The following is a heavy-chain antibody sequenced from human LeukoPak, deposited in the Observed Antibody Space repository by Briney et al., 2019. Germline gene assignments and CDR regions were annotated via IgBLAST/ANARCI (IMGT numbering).Heavy chain of an antibody. CDR3: ARLGGETTRFDL. D-gene: IGHD3-16*01. J-gene: IGHJ5*02. Sequence: GGSLRLSCAASGFTLRNYWMSWVRQAPGRGLDWVATIKQDGILKHYVDSVKGRFTISRDNAADSLYLQMDSLRVEDTAVYYCARLGGETTRFDLWGQGALVTVSS. CDR1: GFTLRNYW. CDR2: IKQDGILK. V-gene: IGHV3-7*01.